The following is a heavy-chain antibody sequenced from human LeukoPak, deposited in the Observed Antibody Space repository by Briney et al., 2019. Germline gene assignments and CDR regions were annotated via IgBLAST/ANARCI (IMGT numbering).Heavy chain of an antibody. V-gene: IGHV1-8*01. Sequence: ASVKVSCKASGYTFTSYDINWVRQATGQGLEWMGWMNPNSGNTGYAQKFQGRVTMTRNTSISTAYMGLSSLRSEDTAVYYCARKNRIGSGWYTRNWFDPWGQGTLVTVSS. D-gene: IGHD6-19*01. CDR2: MNPNSGNT. J-gene: IGHJ5*02. CDR1: GYTFTSYD. CDR3: ARKNRIGSGWYTRNWFDP.